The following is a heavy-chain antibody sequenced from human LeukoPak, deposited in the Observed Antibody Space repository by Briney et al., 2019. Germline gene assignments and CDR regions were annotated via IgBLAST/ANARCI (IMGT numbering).Heavy chain of an antibody. Sequence: SETLSLTCTVSGYSISSGYYWGWIRQPPGKGLEWIGSIYYSGSTYYNPSLKSRVTISIDTSKNQLSLKLTFVTAAETAVYYCARAQRYCSSARCYYFDYWGQGTLVTVSS. D-gene: IGHD2-2*01. CDR3: ARAQRYCSSARCYYFDY. J-gene: IGHJ4*02. CDR1: GYSISSGYY. CDR2: IYYSGST. V-gene: IGHV4-38-2*02.